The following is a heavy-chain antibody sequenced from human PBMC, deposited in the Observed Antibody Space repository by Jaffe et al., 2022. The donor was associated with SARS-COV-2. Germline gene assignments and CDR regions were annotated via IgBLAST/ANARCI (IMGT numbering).Heavy chain of an antibody. D-gene: IGHD3-16*02. CDR1: GFTFSSYG. V-gene: IGHV3-30*18. J-gene: IGHJ4*02. CDR2: ISYDGSNK. Sequence: QVQLVESGGGVVQPGRSLRLSCAASGFTFSSYGMHWVRQAPGKGLEWVAVISYDGSNKYYADSVKGRFTISRDNSKNTLYLQMNSLRAEDTAVYYCAKDATLGGVIVYYFDYWGQGTLVTVSS. CDR3: AKDATLGGVIVYYFDY.